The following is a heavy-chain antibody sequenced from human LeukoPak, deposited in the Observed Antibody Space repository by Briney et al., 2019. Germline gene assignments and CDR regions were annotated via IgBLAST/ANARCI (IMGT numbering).Heavy chain of an antibody. V-gene: IGHV3-30*02. CDR3: ARDKVPPHFDY. CDR2: IQYDGNNK. CDR1: GFTFSKYG. D-gene: IGHD3-10*01. Sequence: GGSLRLSCAASGFTFSKYGMHWVRQAPGKGLEWLTFIQYDGNNKYYSDSVKGRFTISRDNSKNTLFLQMNSLRAEDTAVYYCARDKVPPHFDYWGQGTLVTVSS. J-gene: IGHJ4*02.